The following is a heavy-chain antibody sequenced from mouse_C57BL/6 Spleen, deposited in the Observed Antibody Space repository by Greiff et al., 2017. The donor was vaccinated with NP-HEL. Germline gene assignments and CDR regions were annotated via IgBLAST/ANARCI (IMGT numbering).Heavy chain of an antibody. Sequence: EVKLVESGPGLVKPSQSLSLTCSVTGYSITSGYYWNWIRQFPGNKLEWMGYISYDGSNNYNPSLKNRISITRDTSKNQFFLKLNSVTTEDTATYYCARDADDYDGSAWFAYWGQGTLVTVSA. D-gene: IGHD2-4*01. CDR3: ARDADDYDGSAWFAY. CDR1: GYSITSGYY. J-gene: IGHJ3*01. CDR2: ISYDGSN. V-gene: IGHV3-6*01.